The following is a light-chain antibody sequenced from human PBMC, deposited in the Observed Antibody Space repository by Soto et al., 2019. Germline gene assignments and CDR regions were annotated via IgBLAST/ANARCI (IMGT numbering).Light chain of an antibody. CDR2: GAS. V-gene: IGKV3-15*01. Sequence: EIVMTQSPAILSVSPGERATLSCRASQTVASNLAWYQQKPGQAPRLLIHGASTRATGVSARFSGGGSGTEFTLTISSLQSEDFAVYYCQQYHNWPPQYTFGQGTKLQIK. J-gene: IGKJ2*01. CDR3: QQYHNWPPQYT. CDR1: QTVASN.